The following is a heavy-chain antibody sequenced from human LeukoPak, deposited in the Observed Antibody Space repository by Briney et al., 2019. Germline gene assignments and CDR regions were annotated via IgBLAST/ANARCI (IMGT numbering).Heavy chain of an antibody. V-gene: IGHV3-74*03. Sequence: GGSLRLSCAASGFTFSSHWMHWVRQGPGKGLVWVSRISSDGRSTEYADSVKGRFTISRDNAKNTVYLQMNSLRVDDTAAYYCAGPSGVGAFDIWGQGTKVTVSS. J-gene: IGHJ3*02. CDR2: ISSDGRST. CDR1: GFTFSSHW. CDR3: AGPSGVGAFDI.